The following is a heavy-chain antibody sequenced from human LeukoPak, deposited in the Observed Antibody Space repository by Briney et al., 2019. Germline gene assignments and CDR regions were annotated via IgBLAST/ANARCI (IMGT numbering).Heavy chain of an antibody. CDR3: ARGGREQLVHHYGNFDY. Sequence: KPSETLSLTCTVSGGSISSSSYYWGWIRQPPGKGLEWIGSIYYSGSTYYNPSLKSRVTISVDTSKNQFSLKLSSVTAADTAVYYCARGGREQLVHHYGNFDYWGQGTLVTVSS. CDR1: GGSISSSSYY. D-gene: IGHD6-6*01. J-gene: IGHJ4*02. V-gene: IGHV4-39*01. CDR2: IYYSGST.